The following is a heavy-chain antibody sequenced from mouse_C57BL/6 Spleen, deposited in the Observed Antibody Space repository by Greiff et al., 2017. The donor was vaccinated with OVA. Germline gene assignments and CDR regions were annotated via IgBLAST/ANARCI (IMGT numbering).Heavy chain of an antibody. Sequence: QVQLQQPGAELVMPGASVKLSCKASGYTFTSYWMHWVKQRPGQGLEWIGEIDPSDSYTNYNQKFKGKSTLTVDKSSSTAYMQLSSLTSEDSAVYYCARFTTVVASDYWGKGTTLTVSS. J-gene: IGHJ2*01. CDR3: ARFTTVVASDY. V-gene: IGHV1-69*01. CDR2: IDPSDSYT. CDR1: GYTFTSYW. D-gene: IGHD1-1*01.